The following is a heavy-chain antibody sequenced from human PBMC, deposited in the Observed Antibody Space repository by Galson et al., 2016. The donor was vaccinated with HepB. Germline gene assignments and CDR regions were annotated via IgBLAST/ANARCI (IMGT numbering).Heavy chain of an antibody. V-gene: IGHV1-58*02. CDR1: GFTFISSV. J-gene: IGHJ4*02. CDR2: IVVGSGDT. D-gene: IGHD1-26*01. Sequence: SVKVSCKASGFTFISSVIQWVRQARGQRLEWIGWIVVGSGDTNHAQHFRERVTITRDMSTSTAYMELRSLRSEDTAMYYCVATRSGSWYLDYWGQGTLVTVSS. CDR3: VATRSGSWYLDY.